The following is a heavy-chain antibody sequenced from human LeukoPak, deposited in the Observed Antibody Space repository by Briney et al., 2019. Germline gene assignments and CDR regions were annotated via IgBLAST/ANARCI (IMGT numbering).Heavy chain of an antibody. CDR2: INHSGST. J-gene: IGHJ4*02. Sequence: PSETLSLTCAVYGGSFSGYYWSWIRQPPGKGLEWIGEINHSGSTNYNPSLKSRVTISVDTSKNQFSLKLSSVTAADTAVYYCARRSPKIDYWGQGTLVTVSS. CDR3: ARRSPKIDY. CDR1: GGSFSGYY. V-gene: IGHV4-34*01. D-gene: IGHD3-10*01.